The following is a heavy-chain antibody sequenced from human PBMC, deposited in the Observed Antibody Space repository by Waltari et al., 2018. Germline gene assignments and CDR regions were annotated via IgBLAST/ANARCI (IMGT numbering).Heavy chain of an antibody. V-gene: IGHV2-5*02. J-gene: IGHJ4*02. Sequence: QITLKYSGPTLVKPTQTSTLICTFSGFSTRTSGVGVAWIRQPPGKALEWLAAIYWDDDKRYSPSLKSRLTITKDTSKNQVVLTMSNMDPVDTATYYCAHRPDFWGGYFFDYWGQGSLITVSS. CDR3: AHRPDFWGGYFFDY. D-gene: IGHD3-3*01. CDR1: GFSTRTSGVG. CDR2: IYWDDDK.